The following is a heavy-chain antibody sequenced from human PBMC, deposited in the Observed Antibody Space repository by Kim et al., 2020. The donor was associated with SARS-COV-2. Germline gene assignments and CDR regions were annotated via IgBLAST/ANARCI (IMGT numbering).Heavy chain of an antibody. CDR2: ISYDGSNK. CDR1: GFTFSSYG. CDR3: ARGILTGRLSEYGMDV. V-gene: IGHV3-33*05. D-gene: IGHD3-9*01. J-gene: IGHJ6*02. Sequence: GGSLRLSCAASGFTFSSYGMHWVRQAPGKGLEWVAVISYDGSNKYYADSVKGRFTIYRDNSKNTLYLQMNSLRAEDTAVYYCARGILTGRLSEYGMDVWGQETTVTVSS.